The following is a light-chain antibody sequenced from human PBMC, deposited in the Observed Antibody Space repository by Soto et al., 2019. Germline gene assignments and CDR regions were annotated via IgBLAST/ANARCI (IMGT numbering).Light chain of an antibody. CDR3: QLYDSSSGHT. V-gene: IGKV3-20*01. CDR1: KTIRSNF. J-gene: IGKJ2*01. Sequence: EVVLTQSPATLSFSPGERATLSFRASKTIRSNFLTWYQQKPGQAPRLLIYTASTRAHGIPNSFSGSGSGTNFTLTISRLEYEDIAVYYCQLYDSSSGHTFGQGTKLQIK. CDR2: TAS.